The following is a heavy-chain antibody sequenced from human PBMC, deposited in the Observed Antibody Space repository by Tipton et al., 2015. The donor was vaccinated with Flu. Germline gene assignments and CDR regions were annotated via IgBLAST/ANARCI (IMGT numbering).Heavy chain of an antibody. CDR1: GYTFTSYD. D-gene: IGHD3-22*01. CDR3: AIAGYYDSSGYSREGGPDAFDI. J-gene: IGHJ3*02. V-gene: IGHV1-8*01. Sequence: QSGAEVKKPGASVKVSCKASGYTFTSYDINWVRQATGQGLEWMGWMNPNSGNTGYAQKFQGRVTMTRNTSISTAYMELSSLRSEDTAVYYCAIAGYYDSSGYSREGGPDAFDIWGQGTMVTVSS. CDR2: MNPNSGNT.